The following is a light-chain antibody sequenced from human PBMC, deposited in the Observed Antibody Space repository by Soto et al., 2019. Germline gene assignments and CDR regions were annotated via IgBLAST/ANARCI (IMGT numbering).Light chain of an antibody. CDR3: ASYTRDXALV. Sequence: QSFMSQPASVSGSPVQSITISCTGTSSDVCTDDYFSWYQHHPGKAPKLIIYEVSNRPSGVSNRFSGSKSGSTASLTISGLQAEDEADYQCASYTRDXALVVGTGTKVXV. CDR2: EVS. J-gene: IGLJ1*01. CDR1: SSDVCTDDY. V-gene: IGLV2-14*01.